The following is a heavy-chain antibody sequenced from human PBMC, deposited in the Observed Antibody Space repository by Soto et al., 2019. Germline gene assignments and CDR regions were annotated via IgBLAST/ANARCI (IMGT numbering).Heavy chain of an antibody. CDR3: ARSKYSSSWYFERAYDDAFDI. CDR1: GFTFSSYA. Sequence: GGSLRLSCAASGFTFSSYAMHWVRQAPGKGLEYVSAISSNGGSTYYANSVKGRFTISRDNSKNTLYLQMGSLRAEDMAVYYCARSKYSSSWYFERAYDDAFDIWGQGTMVTVSS. CDR2: ISSNGGST. J-gene: IGHJ3*02. D-gene: IGHD6-13*01. V-gene: IGHV3-64*01.